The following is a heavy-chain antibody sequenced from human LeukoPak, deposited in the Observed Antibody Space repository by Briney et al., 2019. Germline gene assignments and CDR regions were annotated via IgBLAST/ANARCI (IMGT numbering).Heavy chain of an antibody. D-gene: IGHD3-10*01. Sequence: GGSLRLSCAASGFTVSSNYMSWVRQAPGKGLEWVSSISSSSSYIYYADSVKGRFTISRDNAKNSLYLQMNSLRAEDTAVYYCARDYGSGHWGQGTLVTVSS. J-gene: IGHJ4*02. CDR2: ISSSSSYI. CDR3: ARDYGSGH. CDR1: GFTVSSNY. V-gene: IGHV3-21*01.